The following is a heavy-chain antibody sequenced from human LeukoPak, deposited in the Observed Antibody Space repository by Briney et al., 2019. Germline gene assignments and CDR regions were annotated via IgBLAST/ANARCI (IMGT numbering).Heavy chain of an antibody. CDR3: ARDPVFCGGDCYPSPVYFDY. Sequence: GGSLRLSCAASGFTFNTYPFHWVRQAPGRGLEWVAVISYDGSKQYYADSVKGRFTISRDNSKNTLYLQVNSLRAEDSAIYYCARDPVFCGGDCYPSPVYFDYWGQGTLVTVSS. CDR1: GFTFNTYP. D-gene: IGHD2-21*02. J-gene: IGHJ4*02. CDR2: ISYDGSKQ. V-gene: IGHV3-30-3*01.